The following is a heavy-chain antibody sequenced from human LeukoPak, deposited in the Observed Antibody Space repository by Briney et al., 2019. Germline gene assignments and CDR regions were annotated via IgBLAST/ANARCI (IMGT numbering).Heavy chain of an antibody. J-gene: IGHJ3*02. V-gene: IGHV1-2*06. CDR3: ARVRLETPDI. CDR2: INPNNGGT. CDR1: GYTFTGYY. D-gene: IGHD6-25*01. Sequence: ASVKVSCKASGYTFTGYYMHWVRQAPGQGLEWMGRINPNNGGTNYAQKFQGRVTMTRDTSISTAYMELNSLISDDTAVYYCARVRLETPDIWGQGTMVTVSS.